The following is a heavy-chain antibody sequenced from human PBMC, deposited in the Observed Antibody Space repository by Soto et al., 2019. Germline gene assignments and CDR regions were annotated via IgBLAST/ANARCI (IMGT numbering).Heavy chain of an antibody. CDR3: ARVIGDYVAFDI. CDR1: GGSISSGGYY. V-gene: IGHV4-31*03. J-gene: IGHJ3*02. D-gene: IGHD4-17*01. CDR2: IYYSGST. Sequence: SETLSLTCTVSGGSISSGGYYWSWIRQHPGKGLEWIGYIYYSGSTYYNPSLKSRVTISVDTSKNQFSLKLSSVTAADTAVYYCARVIGDYVAFDIWGQGTMVTVSS.